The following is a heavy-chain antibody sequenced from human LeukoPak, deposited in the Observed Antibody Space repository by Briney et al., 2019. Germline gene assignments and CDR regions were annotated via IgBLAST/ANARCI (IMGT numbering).Heavy chain of an antibody. CDR2: INHSVST. CDR3: ARKFFPYYDFWSGYEDY. CDR1: GGSFSGYY. D-gene: IGHD3-3*01. Sequence: SETLSLTCAVYGGSFSGYYWSWIRQPPGKGLEWIGEINHSVSTNYNPSLKSRVTISVDTSKNQFSLKLSSVTAADTAVYYCARKFFPYYDFWSGYEDYWGQGTLVTVSS. J-gene: IGHJ4*02. V-gene: IGHV4-34*01.